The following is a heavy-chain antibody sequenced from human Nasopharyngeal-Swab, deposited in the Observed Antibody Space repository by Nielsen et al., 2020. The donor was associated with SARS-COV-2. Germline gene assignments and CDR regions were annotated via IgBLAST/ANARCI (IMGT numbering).Heavy chain of an antibody. Sequence: GGSLRLSCAASGFIVSSKYMSWVRQAPGKGLDWVSVIFADGKTHYADSVKGRFTISRDNSKNTLYLQMNSLRAEDTAVYYCARDPDSGSDYGAFDIWGQGTMVTVSS. CDR3: ARDPDSGSDYGAFDI. D-gene: IGHD1-26*01. CDR2: IFADGKT. J-gene: IGHJ3*02. V-gene: IGHV3-53*05. CDR1: GFIVSSKY.